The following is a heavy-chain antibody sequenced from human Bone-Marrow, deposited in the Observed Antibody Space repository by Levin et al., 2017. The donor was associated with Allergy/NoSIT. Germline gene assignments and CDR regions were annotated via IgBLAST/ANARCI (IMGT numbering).Heavy chain of an antibody. CDR1: GFTFSSYG. Sequence: GGSLRLSCAASGFTFSSYGMHWVRQAPGKGLEWVAVISYDGSNKYYADSVKGRFTISRDNSKNTLYLQMNSLRAEDTAVYYCAKDSGHDIAALDYWGQGTLVTVSS. D-gene: IGHD6-6*01. J-gene: IGHJ4*02. V-gene: IGHV3-30*18. CDR2: ISYDGSNK. CDR3: AKDSGHDIAALDY.